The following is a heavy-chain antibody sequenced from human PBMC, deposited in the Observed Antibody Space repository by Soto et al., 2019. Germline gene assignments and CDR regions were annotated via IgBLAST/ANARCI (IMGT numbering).Heavy chain of an antibody. D-gene: IGHD6-6*01. V-gene: IGHV2-26*01. CDR1: GLSITDSAMG. CDR3: ARRNLAVAVIPSSDP. Sequence: QVTLKESGPVLVKPTETVTLRCTVSGLSITDSAMGVSWIRQPPGQPLEWLAHLDSSCEKSYGTFLKSRLALSKATAKSRIVIATTNRDPADTATYYCARRNLAVAVIPSSDPWCQGIPGTFSA. J-gene: IGHJ5*02. CDR2: LDSSCEK.